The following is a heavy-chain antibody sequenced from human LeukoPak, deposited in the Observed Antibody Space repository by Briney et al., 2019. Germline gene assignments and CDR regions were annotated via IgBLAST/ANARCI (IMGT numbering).Heavy chain of an antibody. CDR3: ARGGPNYGGNSYFDY. D-gene: IGHD4-23*01. Sequence: SETLSLTCAVYGGSFSGYYWRWIRQPPGKGLEWIGEINHSGSTNYNPSLKSRVTISVDTSKNQFSLKLSSVTAADTAVYYCARGGPNYGGNSYFDYWGQGTLVTVSS. J-gene: IGHJ4*02. CDR1: GGSFSGYY. V-gene: IGHV4-34*01. CDR2: INHSGST.